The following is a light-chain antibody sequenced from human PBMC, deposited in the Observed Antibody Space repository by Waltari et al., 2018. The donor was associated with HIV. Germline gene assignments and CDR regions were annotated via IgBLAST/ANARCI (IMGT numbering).Light chain of an antibody. Sequence: EIFLTQSPDTLSVSPGDRATLSCRASQSVSTNSAWYQFKPGQAPRLLIRAASTRASGVPARFSGSGSGAEFTLAISSLQSEDFALYYCQQYENWPYTFGQGTKVEIK. CDR3: QQYENWPYT. CDR2: AAS. V-gene: IGKV3-15*01. J-gene: IGKJ2*01. CDR1: QSVSTN.